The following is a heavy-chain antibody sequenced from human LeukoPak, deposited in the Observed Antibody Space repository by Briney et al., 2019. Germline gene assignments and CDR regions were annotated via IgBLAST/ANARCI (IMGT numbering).Heavy chain of an antibody. J-gene: IGHJ6*03. CDR3: ARRSHDYSNYDGYYYYVDV. V-gene: IGHV4-38-2*01. CDR2: IYHSGST. CDR1: GYSISSGYY. Sequence: PSETLSLTCAVSGYSISSGYYWGWIRQPPGKGLEWIGSIYHSGSTYYNPSLMSRVTISVDTSKNQFSLKLSSVTAADTAVYYCARRSHDYSNYDGYYYYVDVWGKGTTVTVSS. D-gene: IGHD4-11*01.